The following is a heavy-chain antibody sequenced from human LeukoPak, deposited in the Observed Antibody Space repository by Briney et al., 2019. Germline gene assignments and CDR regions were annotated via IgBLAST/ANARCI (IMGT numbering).Heavy chain of an antibody. CDR1: GFTFSSYG. V-gene: IGHV3-23*01. D-gene: IGHD3-10*01. CDR2: ISGSGGST. Sequence: GGSLRLSCAASGFTFSSYGMSWVRQAPGKGLEWVSAISGSGGSTYYADSVKGRFTISRDNSNNTLYLQLNSLRGDDTGLYYCTRAYGDYWGPGALVTVSS. J-gene: IGHJ4*02. CDR3: TRAYGDY.